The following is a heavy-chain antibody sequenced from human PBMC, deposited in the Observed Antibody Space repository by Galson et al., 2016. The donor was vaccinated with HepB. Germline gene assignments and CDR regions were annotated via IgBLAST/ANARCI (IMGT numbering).Heavy chain of an antibody. CDR1: GFTSNDKA. CDR3: GKDKSPGGMDV. CDR2: ICGSSSAM. Sequence: SLRLSCEASGFTSNDKAMHWVRLAPGRGLEWVSGICGSSSAMDYADSVKSRFTISRDNAKNSLYLQLNSLRTEDTAVYFCGKDKSPGGMDVWGQGTTVTVSS. J-gene: IGHJ6*02. V-gene: IGHV3-9*02.